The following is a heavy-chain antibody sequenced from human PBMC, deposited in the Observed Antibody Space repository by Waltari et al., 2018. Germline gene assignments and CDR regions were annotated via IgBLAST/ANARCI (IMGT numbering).Heavy chain of an antibody. CDR2: TRNLGEGGKT. J-gene: IGHJ6*02. CDR3: TRDYSYYQGRLYGMDV. CDR1: GFGLRDYV. D-gene: IGHD3-16*01. Sequence: DVQLVESGGGLVQPGQSLRLSCAASGFGLRDYVMSWVRQAPGKGVERIGLTRNLGEGGKTEYAGSVKGRFNSLIDQSKHVVYLEMNNLKTEDTAVYYCTRDYSYYQGRLYGMDVWGQGTTVTVSS. V-gene: IGHV3-49*04.